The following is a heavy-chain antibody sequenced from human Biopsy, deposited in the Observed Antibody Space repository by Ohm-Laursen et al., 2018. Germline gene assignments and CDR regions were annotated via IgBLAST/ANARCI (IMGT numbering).Heavy chain of an antibody. V-gene: IGHV4-4*07. CDR2: IYSSGRT. Sequence: PETLSLTCTVSGGSISDYFWSWIRQPADKGLEYIGRIYSSGRTFYNPSLKSRVTMSVATSDNQFSLKLSSVTAADTAVYFCARDAYGDYDTYY. J-gene: IGHJ6*03. CDR3: ARDAYGDYDTYY. CDR1: GGSISDYF. D-gene: IGHD4-17*01.